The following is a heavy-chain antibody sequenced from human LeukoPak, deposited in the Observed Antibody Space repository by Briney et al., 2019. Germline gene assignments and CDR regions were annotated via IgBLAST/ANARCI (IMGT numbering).Heavy chain of an antibody. CDR2: ISPSGGST. V-gene: IGHV1-69*05. D-gene: IGHD3-3*01. Sequence: ASVTVSCKASGGTFRSYAITWVRQAPGQGLEWMGVISPSGGSTTYAQKFQGRVTLTTDTSTSTAYMELRSLRSDDTAVYYCARGPNILRFLEWEFDYWGQGTLVTVSS. CDR1: GGTFRSYA. CDR3: ARGPNILRFLEWEFDY. J-gene: IGHJ4*02.